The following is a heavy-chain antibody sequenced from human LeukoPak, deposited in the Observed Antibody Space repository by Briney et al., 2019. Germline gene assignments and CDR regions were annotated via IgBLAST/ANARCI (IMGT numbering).Heavy chain of an antibody. CDR3: ARGIVVITESDAFDI. J-gene: IGHJ3*02. Sequence: ASVKVSCKASGYTFTSYGISCVPQAPRQGLEWMGWIIDDNGNTNYAQKIQCRVTMTTDTSTRTAYRELRSLGSDDTAVYYCARGIVVITESDAFDIWGQGTMVTVSS. CDR2: IIDDNGNT. D-gene: IGHD3-22*01. V-gene: IGHV1-18*01. CDR1: GYTFTSYG.